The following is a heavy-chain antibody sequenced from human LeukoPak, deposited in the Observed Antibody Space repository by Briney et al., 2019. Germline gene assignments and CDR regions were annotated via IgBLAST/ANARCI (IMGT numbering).Heavy chain of an antibody. CDR1: GYTFTSYG. Sequence: ASVKVSCKASGYTFTSYGISWVRQAPGQGLEWMGWISAYNGNTNYAQKLQGRVTMTTGTSTSTAYMELRSLRSDDTAVYYCARVLGYSGYDWEDYWGQGTLVTVSS. CDR3: ARVLGYSGYDWEDY. V-gene: IGHV1-18*01. J-gene: IGHJ4*02. CDR2: ISAYNGNT. D-gene: IGHD5-12*01.